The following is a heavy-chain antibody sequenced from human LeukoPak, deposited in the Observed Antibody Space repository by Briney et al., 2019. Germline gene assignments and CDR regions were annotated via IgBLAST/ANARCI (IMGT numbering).Heavy chain of an antibody. CDR1: GYTFTSYY. V-gene: IGHV1-8*02. D-gene: IGHD5-18*01. CDR3: ARGDTWIQSYRYYGMDV. CDR2: MNPNSGNT. J-gene: IGHJ6*02. Sequence: ASVKVSCKASGYTFTSYYMHWVRQAPGQGLEWMGWMNPNSGNTGYAQKFQGRVTMTRNTSISTAYMELSSLRSEDTAVYYCARGDTWIQSYRYYGMDVWGQGTTVTVSS.